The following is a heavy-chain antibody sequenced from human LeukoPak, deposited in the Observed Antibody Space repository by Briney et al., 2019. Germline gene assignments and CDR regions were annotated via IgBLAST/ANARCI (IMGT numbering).Heavy chain of an antibody. Sequence: SETLSLTCTVSGGSISSYYWSWIRQPPGRGLEWIGYIYYSGSTNYNPSLKSRVTISVDTSKNQFSLKLSSVTAADTAVYYCARHNYDFWSGYSSYYYYGMDVWGQGTTVTVSS. CDR1: GGSISSYY. J-gene: IGHJ6*02. CDR2: IYYSGST. V-gene: IGHV4-59*01. D-gene: IGHD3-3*01. CDR3: ARHNYDFWSGYSSYYYYGMDV.